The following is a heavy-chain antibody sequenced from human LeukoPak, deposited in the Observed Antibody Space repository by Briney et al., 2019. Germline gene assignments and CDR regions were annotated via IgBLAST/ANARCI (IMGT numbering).Heavy chain of an antibody. Sequence: GASVKVSCKVSGYTLTKLSMHWVRQAPGKGLEWMGGFDPEDGETIYAQKFQGRVTMTEDTSTDTAYMELSSLRSEDTAVYYCAAAPFMGGGDRDYWGQGTLVTVSS. CDR1: GYTLTKLS. CDR3: AAAPFMGGGDRDY. J-gene: IGHJ4*02. CDR2: FDPEDGET. V-gene: IGHV1-24*01. D-gene: IGHD2-21*02.